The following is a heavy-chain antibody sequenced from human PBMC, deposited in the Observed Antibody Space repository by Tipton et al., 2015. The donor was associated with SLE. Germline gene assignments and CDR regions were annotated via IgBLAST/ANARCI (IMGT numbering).Heavy chain of an antibody. CDR1: GGSLSGYY. D-gene: IGHD3-16*02. Sequence: TLSLTCAVYGGSLSGYYWSWIRQPPGKGLEWIGEINHSGSTNYNPSLKSRVTISVDTSKNQFSLKQSSVTAADTAVYYCARGGFIAYYYYDRGVWGKDTTVTVSS. J-gene: IGHJ6*03. CDR2: INHSGST. CDR3: ARGGFIAYYYYDRGV. V-gene: IGHV4-34*01.